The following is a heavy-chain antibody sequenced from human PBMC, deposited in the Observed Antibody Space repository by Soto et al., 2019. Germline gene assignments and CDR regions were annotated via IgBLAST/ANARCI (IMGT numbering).Heavy chain of an antibody. CDR2: IYWDDDK. Sequence: QITLKESGPPLVKPTQTLTLTCTFSGLSLTTTGVGVGWIRQPPGKALEWLALIYWDDDKRYSPSLKSRLTITKDTAQNQVVRPMTDMDPVDTATYYCVQSRCGGDCLQCYSLYTKYGLHVWRQGTTVTVSS. CDR1: GLSLTTTGVG. V-gene: IGHV2-5*02. CDR3: VQSRCGGDCLQCYSLYTKYGLHV. D-gene: IGHD2-21*02. J-gene: IGHJ6*01.